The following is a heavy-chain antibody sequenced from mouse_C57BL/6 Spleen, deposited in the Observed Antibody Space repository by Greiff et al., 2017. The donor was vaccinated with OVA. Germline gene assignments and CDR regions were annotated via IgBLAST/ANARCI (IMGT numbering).Heavy chain of an antibody. CDR2: ISGGGGNT. CDR3: ARQIYDGYYYFDY. D-gene: IGHD2-3*01. Sequence: EVMLVESGGGLVKPGGSLKLSCAASGFTFSSYTMSWVRQTPEKRLEWVATISGGGGNTYYPDSVKGRFTISRDNAKNTLYLQMSSLRSEDTALYYCARQIYDGYYYFDYWGQGTTLTVSS. V-gene: IGHV5-9*01. J-gene: IGHJ2*01. CDR1: GFTFSSYT.